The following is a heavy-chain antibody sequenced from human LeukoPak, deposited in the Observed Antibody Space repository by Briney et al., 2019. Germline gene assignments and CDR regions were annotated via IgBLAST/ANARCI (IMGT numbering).Heavy chain of an antibody. V-gene: IGHV1-8*01. D-gene: IGHD5-18*01. CDR2: MNPNSGNT. Sequence: ASVKVSCKASGYTFTSYDINWVRQATGQGLEWMGWMNPNSGNTGYAQKFQGRVTMTRNTSISTAYMKLSSLRSEDTAVYYCARASWIQLWSLRYYYYYGMDVWGQGTTVTVSS. J-gene: IGHJ6*02. CDR1: GYTFTSYD. CDR3: ARASWIQLWSLRYYYYYGMDV.